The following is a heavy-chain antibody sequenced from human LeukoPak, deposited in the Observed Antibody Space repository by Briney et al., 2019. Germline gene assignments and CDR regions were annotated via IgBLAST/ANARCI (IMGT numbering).Heavy chain of an antibody. D-gene: IGHD3-10*01. V-gene: IGHV3-73*01. J-gene: IGHJ4*02. CDR1: GFTFSGSA. CDR2: IRSKANSYAT. CDR3: TSLSGGGYYGSGSYTDY. Sequence: PGGSLGLSCAASGFTFSGSAMHWVRQASGKGLEWVGRIRSKANSYATAYAASVKGRFTISRDDSKNTAYLQMNSLKTEDTAVYYCTSLSGGGYYGSGSYTDYWGQGTLVTVSS.